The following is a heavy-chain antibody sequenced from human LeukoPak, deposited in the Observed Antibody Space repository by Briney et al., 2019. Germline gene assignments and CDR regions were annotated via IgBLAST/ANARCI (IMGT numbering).Heavy chain of an antibody. D-gene: IGHD1-26*01. V-gene: IGHV1-46*01. CDR3: ARVAVGATYFDY. CDR2: INPSGGST. Sequence: ASXXXSXKASGYTFTSYYMHWVRQAPGQGLEWMGIINPSGGSTSYAQKFQGRVTITRDTSTSTVYMELSSLRSEDTAVYYCARVAVGATYFDYWGQGTLVTVSS. CDR1: GYTFTSYY. J-gene: IGHJ4*02.